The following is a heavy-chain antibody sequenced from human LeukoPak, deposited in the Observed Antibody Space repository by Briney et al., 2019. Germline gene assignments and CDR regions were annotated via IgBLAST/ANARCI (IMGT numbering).Heavy chain of an antibody. CDR2: IKQGGSEK. V-gene: IGHV3-7*01. D-gene: IGHD6-19*01. Sequence: GGSLRLSCAASGFTFSSSWMSWVRQAPGKGLEWVANIKQGGSEKYYVASVKGRFTISRDNAKNSLYLQMNSLRAGDTAVYYCTRVKSYSSGGLDAFDIWGQGTMVTVSS. J-gene: IGHJ3*02. CDR3: TRVKSYSSGGLDAFDI. CDR1: GFTFSSSW.